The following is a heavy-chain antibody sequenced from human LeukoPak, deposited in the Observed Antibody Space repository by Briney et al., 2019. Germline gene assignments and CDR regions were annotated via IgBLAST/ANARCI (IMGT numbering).Heavy chain of an antibody. J-gene: IGHJ6*02. V-gene: IGHV4-61*02. Sequence: PSQTLSLTCTVSGGSISTGSYYWNWIRQPAGKGLEWIGRISTIGTTNYNPSLKSRVSISMDTSKNQFSLRLTSVTAAATAVYYCARKSFPLIRGATFYYFGLDVWGQGTTVTVSS. D-gene: IGHD3-10*01. CDR3: ARKSFPLIRGATFYYFGLDV. CDR1: GGSISTGSYY. CDR2: ISTIGTT.